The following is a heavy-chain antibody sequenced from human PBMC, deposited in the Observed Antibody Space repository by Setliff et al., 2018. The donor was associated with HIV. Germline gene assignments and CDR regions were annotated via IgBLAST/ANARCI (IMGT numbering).Heavy chain of an antibody. D-gene: IGHD3-16*01. Sequence: ASVKVSCKASGYTFTSYYMHWVRQAPGQGLEWMGVINPGGGSTTYAQKFQGRVTMTRDTSTSTVYMELSSLRSQDAAMYYCARGWGGQDSYYYGMDVWGQGTTVTVSS. CDR3: ARGWGGQDSYYYGMDV. J-gene: IGHJ6*02. V-gene: IGHV1-46*01. CDR1: GYTFTSYY. CDR2: INPGGGST.